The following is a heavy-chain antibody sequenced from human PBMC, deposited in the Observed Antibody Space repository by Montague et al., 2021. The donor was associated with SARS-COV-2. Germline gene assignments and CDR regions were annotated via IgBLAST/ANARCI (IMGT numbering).Heavy chain of an antibody. V-gene: IGHV5-51*01. CDR1: GYSFTSCW. Sequence: QSGAEVKKPGESLKISCKGSGYSFTSCWIGWVRQMPGKGLEWMGIIYPGDSDTRYSPSFQGQVTISADKSISTAYLQWSSLKASDTAMYYCARQSVYCSGGSCYYNWFDPWGQGTLVTVSS. J-gene: IGHJ5*02. CDR2: IYPGDSDT. D-gene: IGHD2-15*01. CDR3: ARQSVYCSGGSCYYNWFDP.